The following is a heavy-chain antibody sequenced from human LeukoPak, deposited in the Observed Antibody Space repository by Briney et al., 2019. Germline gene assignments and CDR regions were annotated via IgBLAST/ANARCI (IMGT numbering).Heavy chain of an antibody. V-gene: IGHV3-53*01. J-gene: IGHJ4*02. CDR2: IYSGGST. Sequence: GGSLRLSCAVSGFTFSSYPMSWVRQAPGKGLEWVSVIYSGGSTYYADSVKGRFTISRDNSKNTLYLQMNSLRAEDTAVYYCARRAGGGYCSGGSCYSFDYWGQGTLVTVSS. D-gene: IGHD2-15*01. CDR3: ARRAGGGYCSGGSCYSFDY. CDR1: GFTFSSYP.